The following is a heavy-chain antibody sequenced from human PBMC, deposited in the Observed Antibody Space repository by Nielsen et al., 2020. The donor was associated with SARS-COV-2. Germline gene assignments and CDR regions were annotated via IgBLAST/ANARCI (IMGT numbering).Heavy chain of an antibody. CDR3: TRPRNLAFDI. CDR2: IYYSGST. J-gene: IGHJ3*02. CDR1: GGSISSYY. V-gene: IGHV4-59*13. Sequence: GSLRLSCTVSGGSISSYYWSWIRQPPGKGLEWIGYIYYSGSTNYNPSLKSRVTISVDTSKNQFSLKLSSVTAADTAVYYCTRPRNLAFDIWGQGTMVTVSS. D-gene: IGHD1-14*01.